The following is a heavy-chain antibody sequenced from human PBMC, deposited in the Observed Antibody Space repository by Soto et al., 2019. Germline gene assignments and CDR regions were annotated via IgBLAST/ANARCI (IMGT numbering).Heavy chain of an antibody. V-gene: IGHV5-51*01. Sequence: GESLKISCKGSGYSFTIHWIGWVRQMPGKGLEWMGIIYPGDSNTRYSPSFQGQVTISVDKSISTAYLQWSTLKASDTAMYYCARLSTTGTTGGDYYYYGMDVWGQGTTVTVSS. CDR3: ARLSTTGTTGGDYYYYGMDV. CDR1: GYSFTIHW. CDR2: IYPGDSNT. D-gene: IGHD1-1*01. J-gene: IGHJ6*02.